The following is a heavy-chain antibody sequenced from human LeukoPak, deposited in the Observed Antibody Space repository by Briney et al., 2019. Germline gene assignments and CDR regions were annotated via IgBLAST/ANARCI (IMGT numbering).Heavy chain of an antibody. V-gene: IGHV3-30*18. CDR3: AKDVVGQQWPENY. D-gene: IGHD6-19*01. CDR1: GFTFTRDW. Sequence: GGSLRLSCAASGFTFTRDWMSWVRQAPGKGLEWVAVMSYDGGNISYTDSVKGRFTISRDNSKNTLYLQMNSLRAEDTAVYYCAKDVVGQQWPENYWGQGTLVTVSS. CDR2: MSYDGGNI. J-gene: IGHJ4*02.